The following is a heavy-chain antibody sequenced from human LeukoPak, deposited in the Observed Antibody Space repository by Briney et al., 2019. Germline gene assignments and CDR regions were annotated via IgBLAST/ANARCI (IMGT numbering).Heavy chain of an antibody. J-gene: IGHJ6*02. CDR1: GGSISSYY. V-gene: IGHV4-59*01. CDR3: ASSLSYYYYYGMDV. D-gene: IGHD3-16*01. Sequence: SETLSLTCTVSGGSISSYYWSWIRQPPGKGLEWIGYIYYSGSTNYNPSLKSRVTISVDTSKNQFSLKLSSVTAADTAVYYCASSLSYYYYYGMDVWGQGTTATVSS. CDR2: IYYSGST.